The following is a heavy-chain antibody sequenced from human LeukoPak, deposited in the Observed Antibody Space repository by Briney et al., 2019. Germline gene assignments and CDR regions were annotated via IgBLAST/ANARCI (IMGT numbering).Heavy chain of an antibody. Sequence: SETLSLTCTVSGGSISSGGYSWSWIRQHPGKGLEWIGYIYYSGSTYYNPSLKSRVTISVDTPKNQFSLKLSSVTAADTAVYYCARVDYGDYVDYWGQGTLVTVSS. D-gene: IGHD4-17*01. CDR3: ARVDYGDYVDY. J-gene: IGHJ4*02. CDR1: GGSISSGGYS. V-gene: IGHV4-31*03. CDR2: IYYSGST.